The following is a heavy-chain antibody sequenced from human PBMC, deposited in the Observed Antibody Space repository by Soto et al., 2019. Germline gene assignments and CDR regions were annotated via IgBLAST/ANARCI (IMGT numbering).Heavy chain of an antibody. D-gene: IGHD1-1*01. V-gene: IGHV1-2*02. Sequence: ASVKVSCKASGYTFTGYHIHWVRQAPGQGLEWMGSINPSDGGTKFAQNFQGRVTMTRDTSISTAYMDLSSLKSDDTAIYYCALFRGGIQRWNSHNDFRGQGTLGSVSS. CDR2: INPSDGGT. CDR1: GYTFTGYH. CDR3: ALFRGGIQRWNSHNDF. J-gene: IGHJ4*02.